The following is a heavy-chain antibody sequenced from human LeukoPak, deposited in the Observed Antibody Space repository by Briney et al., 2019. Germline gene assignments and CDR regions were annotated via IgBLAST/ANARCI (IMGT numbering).Heavy chain of an antibody. D-gene: IGHD1-14*01. V-gene: IGHV3-30-3*01. J-gene: IGHJ5*02. Sequence: PGRSLRLSCAASGFTFSSYAMHWVRQAPGKGLEWVAVISYDGSNKYYADSVKGRFTISRDNSKNTLYLQMNSLRAEDTAVYYCARDFRGNKPNWFDPWGQGTLVTVSS. CDR2: ISYDGSNK. CDR3: ARDFRGNKPNWFDP. CDR1: GFTFSSYA.